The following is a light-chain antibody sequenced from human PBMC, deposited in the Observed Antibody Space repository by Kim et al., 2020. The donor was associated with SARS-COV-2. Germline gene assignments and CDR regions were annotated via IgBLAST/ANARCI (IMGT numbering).Light chain of an antibody. V-gene: IGLV1-44*01. CDR1: SSSIGNNP. CDR2: GDD. J-gene: IGLJ3*02. CDR3: ATWDDSLYGRV. Sequence: GQRVTISCSGSSSSIGNNPVSWYQQLPETAPKRLIYGDDQRPSGVPGRFSGSKSGTAASLAISGLQSGDDADYFCATWDDSLYGRVFGGGTQLTVL.